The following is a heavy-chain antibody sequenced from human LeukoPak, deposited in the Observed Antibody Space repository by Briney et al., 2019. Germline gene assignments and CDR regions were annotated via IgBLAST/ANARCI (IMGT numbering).Heavy chain of an antibody. D-gene: IGHD3-10*01. CDR2: IIPILGIA. Sequence: GASVKVSCTASGGTFSSYAISWVRQAPGQGLEWMGRIIPILGIANYAQKFQGRVTITADKSTSTAYMELSSLRSEDTAVYYCARGPITMVRGVTTAPDYWGQGTLVTVSS. V-gene: IGHV1-69*04. CDR1: GGTFSSYA. CDR3: ARGPITMVRGVTTAPDY. J-gene: IGHJ4*02.